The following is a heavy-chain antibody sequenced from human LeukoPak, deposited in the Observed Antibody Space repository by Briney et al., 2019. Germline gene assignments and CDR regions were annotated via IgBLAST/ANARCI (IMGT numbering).Heavy chain of an antibody. D-gene: IGHD4-17*01. Sequence: GRSLRLSCAASGFTFSSYGMHWVRQAPGKGLEWVAIVSNDGSNKYYADSVKGRFAISRDNSKNTLYLQMNSLKTDDTAVYYCANYGDYQYFDYWGQGTPVTVSS. CDR2: VSNDGSNK. CDR3: ANYGDYQYFDY. V-gene: IGHV3-30*18. J-gene: IGHJ4*02. CDR1: GFTFSSYG.